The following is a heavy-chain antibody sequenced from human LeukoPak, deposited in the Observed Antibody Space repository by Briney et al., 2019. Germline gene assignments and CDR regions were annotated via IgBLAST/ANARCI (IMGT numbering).Heavy chain of an antibody. D-gene: IGHD3-3*01. Sequence: SETLSLTCTVSGGSISSSRYYWGWIRQPPGKGLEWIGSIYYSGSTYYNPSLKSRVTISVDTSKNQFSLKLSSVTAADTAVYYCARLHFGTPDFDYWGQGTLVTVSS. V-gene: IGHV4-39*01. J-gene: IGHJ4*02. CDR2: IYYSGST. CDR1: GGSISSSRYY. CDR3: ARLHFGTPDFDY.